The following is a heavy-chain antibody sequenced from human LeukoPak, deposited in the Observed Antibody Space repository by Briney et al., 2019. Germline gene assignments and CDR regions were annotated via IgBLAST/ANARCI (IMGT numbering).Heavy chain of an antibody. V-gene: IGHV3-48*04. CDR2: ISNSSSTI. Sequence: GGSLRLSYAASGFTFSSYSMNWVRQAPGKGLEWVSYISNSSSTIYYADSVKGRFTISRGNAKNSLYLQMNSLRAEDTAVYYCARTDYGGIFDYWGQGTLVTVSS. D-gene: IGHD4-23*01. J-gene: IGHJ4*02. CDR1: GFTFSSYS. CDR3: ARTDYGGIFDY.